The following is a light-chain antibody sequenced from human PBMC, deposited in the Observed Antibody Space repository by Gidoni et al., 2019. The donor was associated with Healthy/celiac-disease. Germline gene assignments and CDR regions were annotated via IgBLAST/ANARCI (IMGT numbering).Light chain of an antibody. CDR3: SSYSSSSTLV. CDR1: SSDVGCYNY. Sequence: QSALTQPAYGAGSPGQAITISCTGTSSDVGCYNYVSWYQQHPGKAPNLMLYDVSTRPSGVSNRFSGSTPGNTVSLTISGLQAEDEADYYCSSYSSSSTLVFGGGTKVTVL. CDR2: DVS. V-gene: IGLV2-14*01. J-gene: IGLJ2*01.